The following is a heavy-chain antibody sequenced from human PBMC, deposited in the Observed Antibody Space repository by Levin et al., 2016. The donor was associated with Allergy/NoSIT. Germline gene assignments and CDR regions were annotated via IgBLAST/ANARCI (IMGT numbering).Heavy chain of an antibody. CDR2: IYHSGST. J-gene: IGHJ4*02. Sequence: SETLSLTCAVSGGSISSGGYSWSWIRQPPGKGLEWIGYIYHSGSTYYNPSLKSRVTISVDRSKNQFSLKLSSVTAADTAVYYCARVVGSGYPHTTSEYFDYWGQGTLVTVSS. CDR3: ARVVGSGYPHTTSEYFDY. V-gene: IGHV4-30-2*01. CDR1: GGSISSGGYS. D-gene: IGHD3-22*01.